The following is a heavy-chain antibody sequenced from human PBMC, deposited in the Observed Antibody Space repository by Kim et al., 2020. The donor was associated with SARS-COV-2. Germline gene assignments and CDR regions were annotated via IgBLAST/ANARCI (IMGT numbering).Heavy chain of an antibody. D-gene: IGHD3-9*01. CDR2: ISWNSGSI. Sequence: GGSLRLSCAASGFTFDDYAMHWVRQAPGKGLEWVSGISWNSGSIGYADSVKGRFTISRDNAKNSLYLQMNSLRAEDTALYYCAKGRHYDILTGYTENWF. J-gene: IGHJ5*01. V-gene: IGHV3-9*01. CDR3: AKGRHYDILTGYTENWF. CDR1: GFTFDDYA.